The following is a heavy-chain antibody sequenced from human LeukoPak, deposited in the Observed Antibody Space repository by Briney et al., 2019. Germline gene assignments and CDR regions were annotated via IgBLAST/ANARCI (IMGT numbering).Heavy chain of an antibody. CDR2: INGDGSST. CDR3: ARKLNYGDPFY. Sequence: GGSLRLSCAASGFTFSNYGMHWVRQAPGKGLEWISRINGDGSSTTYADSVKGRFTISGDNGKNTLYLQMNSLRAEDMAVYYCARKLNYGDPFYWGQGTLVTVSS. V-gene: IGHV3-74*01. D-gene: IGHD4-17*01. J-gene: IGHJ4*02. CDR1: GFTFSNYG.